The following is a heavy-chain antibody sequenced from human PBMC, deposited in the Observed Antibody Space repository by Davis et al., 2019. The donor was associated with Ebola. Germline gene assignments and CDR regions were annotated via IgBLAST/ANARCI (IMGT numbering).Heavy chain of an antibody. V-gene: IGHV4-38-2*02. J-gene: IGHJ5*02. Sequence: PSETLSLTCAVSGYSISSGYYWGWIRQPPGKGLEWIGSIYHSGSTYYNPSLKSRVTISVDTSKNQFSLKLSSVTAADTAVYYCARDQGAIVVVPAAMSWFDPWGQGTLVTVSS. CDR1: GYSISSGYY. CDR3: ARDQGAIVVVPAAMSWFDP. CDR2: IYHSGST. D-gene: IGHD2-2*01.